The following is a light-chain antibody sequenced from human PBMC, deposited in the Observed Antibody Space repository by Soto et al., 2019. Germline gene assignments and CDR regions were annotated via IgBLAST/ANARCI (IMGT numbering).Light chain of an antibody. V-gene: IGKV3-15*01. CDR1: QSVRNN. CDR3: QQYNNWPPWT. Sequence: VMTQSPAPLSLSPGERATLSCRTSQSVRNNLAWYQQRPGQAPRLLIYGASTRATGVPARFSGSGSGTDFTLTINSLQSEDFAVYFCQQYNNWPPWTFGQGTKVDIK. J-gene: IGKJ1*01. CDR2: GAS.